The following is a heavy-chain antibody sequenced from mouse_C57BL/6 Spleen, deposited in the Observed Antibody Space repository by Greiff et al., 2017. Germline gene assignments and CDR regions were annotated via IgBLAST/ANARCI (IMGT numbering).Heavy chain of an antibody. CDR2: IDPNSGGT. CDR1: GYTFTSYW. CDR3: ARYSSNRYYAMDY. J-gene: IGHJ4*01. D-gene: IGHD2-5*01. V-gene: IGHV1-72*01. Sequence: QVHVKQPGAELVKPGASVTLSCKASGYTFTSYWMHWVKQRPGRGLEWIGRIDPNSGGTKYNEKFKSKATLTVDKPSSTAYMQLSSLTSEDSAVYYCARYSSNRYYAMDYWGQGTSVTVSS.